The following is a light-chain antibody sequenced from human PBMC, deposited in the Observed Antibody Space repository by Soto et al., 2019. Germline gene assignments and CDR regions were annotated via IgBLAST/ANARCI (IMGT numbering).Light chain of an antibody. CDR3: QQYRASPRT. CDR1: GTVDGNY. CDR2: SAS. Sequence: PRKSAPFSGSARGTVDGNYLAWYHQKPGQAPRLLIHSASTRAPGIPDRFSASGAGTDFTRTISRLEPEDSAVYYCQQYRASPRTFSPGTKVD. V-gene: IGKV3-20*01. J-gene: IGKJ3*01.